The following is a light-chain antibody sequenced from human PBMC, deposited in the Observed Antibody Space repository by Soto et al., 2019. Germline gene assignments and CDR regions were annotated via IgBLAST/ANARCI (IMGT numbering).Light chain of an antibody. CDR1: SSDVGGYNY. Sequence: QSALTQPASVSGSPGQSITISCTGTSSDVGGYNYVSWYQHHPGKAPELVMYEVSSRPPGVSNRFSGSKSGNTASLNISRLEAEYEADYYCNSYTSISTQVLGTGTKVTVL. CDR3: NSYTSISTQV. V-gene: IGLV2-14*01. J-gene: IGLJ1*01. CDR2: EVS.